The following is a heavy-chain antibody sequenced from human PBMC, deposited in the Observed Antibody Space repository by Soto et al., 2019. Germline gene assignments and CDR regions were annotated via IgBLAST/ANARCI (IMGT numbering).Heavy chain of an antibody. D-gene: IGHD5-18*01. Sequence: QVQLVQSGAEVKKPGASVKVSCKASGYTFTGYYMHWVRQAPGQGLEWMGWINPNSGGTNYAQKFQGWVNMTRDTSISTAYMELSRLRSDDTAVYYCASGGYSYGSLSAFDIWGQGTMVTVSS. V-gene: IGHV1-2*04. J-gene: IGHJ3*02. CDR2: INPNSGGT. CDR3: ASGGYSYGSLSAFDI. CDR1: GYTFTGYY.